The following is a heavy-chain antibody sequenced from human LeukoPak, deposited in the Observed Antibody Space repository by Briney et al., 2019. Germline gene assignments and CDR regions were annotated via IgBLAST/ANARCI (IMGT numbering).Heavy chain of an antibody. CDR2: INPNTGAT. Sequence: ASVKVSCTASGYTFTVYYLNWVRQAPGQGLEWMGWINPNTGATNYAQKFQGRITMTRDTSISTVYMELSRLRSDDTAVYYCARDQTGDGFDCWGQGALVTVSS. CDR3: ARDQTGDGFDC. CDR1: GYTFTVYY. V-gene: IGHV1-2*02. D-gene: IGHD7-27*01. J-gene: IGHJ4*02.